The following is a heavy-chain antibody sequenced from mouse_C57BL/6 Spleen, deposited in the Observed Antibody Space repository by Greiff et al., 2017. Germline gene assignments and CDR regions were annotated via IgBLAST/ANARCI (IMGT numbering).Heavy chain of an antibody. CDR1: GYSFTGYY. CDR3: ARGLLPKGAMDY. Sequence: EVQLQQSGPELVKPGASVKISCKASGYSFTGYYMNWVKQSPEESLEWIGEINPSTGGTTYNQKFKAKATLTVDKSSSTAYMQLKSLTSEDSAVYYCARGLLPKGAMDYWGQGTSVTVSS. CDR2: INPSTGGT. D-gene: IGHD1-1*01. V-gene: IGHV1-42*01. J-gene: IGHJ4*01.